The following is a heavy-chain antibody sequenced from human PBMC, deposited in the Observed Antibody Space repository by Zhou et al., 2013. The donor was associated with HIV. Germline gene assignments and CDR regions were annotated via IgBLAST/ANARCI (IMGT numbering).Heavy chain of an antibody. J-gene: IGHJ6*02. CDR3: GRRGSWGDRTTIIRGGVDV. V-gene: IGHV1-46*01. CDR1: GYAFTSYY. D-gene: IGHD3-10*01. CDR2: STPGIGST. Sequence: QVQLVQSGAEMKKPGASVNISCKASGYAFTSYYIHWVRQGPLDRGVEWMGRKSTPGIGSTYYAEKFQGRITVTRDTSTTTAHMELSSLTSEDTAVYYCGRRGSWGDRTTIIRGGVDVWGQGTTVSVSS.